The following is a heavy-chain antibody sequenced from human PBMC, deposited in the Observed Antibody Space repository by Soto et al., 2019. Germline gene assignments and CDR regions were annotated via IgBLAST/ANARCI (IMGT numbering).Heavy chain of an antibody. Sequence: SETLSLTCAVYGGSFSGYYWSWIRQPPGKGLEWIGEINHSGSTNYNPSLKSRVTISVDTSKNQFSPKLSSVTAADTAVYYCARGLSPRWRYYYYYMDVWGKGTTVTVSS. CDR3: ARGLSPRWRYYYYYMDV. J-gene: IGHJ6*03. D-gene: IGHD2-15*01. CDR2: INHSGST. V-gene: IGHV4-34*01. CDR1: GGSFSGYY.